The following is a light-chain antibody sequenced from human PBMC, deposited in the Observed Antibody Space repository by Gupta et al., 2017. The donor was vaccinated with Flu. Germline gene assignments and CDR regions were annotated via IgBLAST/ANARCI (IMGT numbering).Light chain of an antibody. CDR1: SSDAGYYNH. V-gene: IGLV2-14*01. CDR3: SSYTSSTTWV. CDR2: DVS. Sequence: QSALTPPPSLSGSPGPSITISCTGTSSDAGYYNHVCWYQQNPGKAPKVMIYDVSNRPSGVSDRFSGSKSGNTAFLTISGLQAEDEAEYYCSSYTSSTTWVFGGGTKLTVL. J-gene: IGLJ3*02.